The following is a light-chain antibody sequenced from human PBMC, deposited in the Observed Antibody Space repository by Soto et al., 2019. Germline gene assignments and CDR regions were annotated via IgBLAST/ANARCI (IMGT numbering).Light chain of an antibody. CDR3: KQYGASPPNT. V-gene: IGKV3-20*01. Sequence: EIVLTQSPDTLSLSPGDIATLSCRASQSVSGNYLAWYQHKPGQPPRLLIYDASSRATGIPDRFSGSGSGTDFTLIITRLEPEDFGMYYCKQYGASPPNTFGQGTRLEI. CDR2: DAS. CDR1: QSVSGNY. J-gene: IGKJ5*01.